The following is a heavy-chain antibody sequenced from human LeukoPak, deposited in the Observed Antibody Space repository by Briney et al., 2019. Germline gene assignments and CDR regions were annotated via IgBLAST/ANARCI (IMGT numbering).Heavy chain of an antibody. V-gene: IGHV1-2*02. Sequence: AASVKVSCKASGYTFSGYYMHWVRQAPGQGLEWMGWINPNSGGTYYTQKFQGRVTITRDTSISTAYMELSSLRSDDTAVYYCARGGYSGTEKPNDYWGQGTLVTVSS. CDR3: ARGGYSGTEKPNDY. CDR1: GYTFSGYY. CDR2: INPNSGGT. J-gene: IGHJ4*02. D-gene: IGHD1-26*01.